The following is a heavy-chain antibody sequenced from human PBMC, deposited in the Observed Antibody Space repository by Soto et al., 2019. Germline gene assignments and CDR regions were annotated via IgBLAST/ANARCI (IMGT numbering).Heavy chain of an antibody. CDR2: IYYSGST. CDR3: ARTWNGAFDY. V-gene: IGHV4-31*03. D-gene: IGHD1-1*01. CDR1: GVSISSGAYY. J-gene: IGHJ4*02. Sequence: QVQLQESGPGLVKPSQTLSLTCTVSGVSISSGAYYWSWIRQHPGKGLEWIGYIYYSGSTYYNPSLKSRVTLSVDTSKDQFSLKVRSVTAADTAVYYCARTWNGAFDYWGQGTLVTVSS.